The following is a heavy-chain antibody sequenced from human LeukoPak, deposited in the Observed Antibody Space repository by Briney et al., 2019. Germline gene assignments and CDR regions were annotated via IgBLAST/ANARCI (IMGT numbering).Heavy chain of an antibody. CDR3: ARDFGDFLHFDY. J-gene: IGHJ4*02. V-gene: IGHV1-46*01. CDR2: INPSGGST. D-gene: IGHD4-17*01. Sequence: ASVKVSCKASGYTFTTYNIHWVRQAPGQGLEWMGIINPSGGSTSYAQKFQGRVTLTRDMSTRTVYMELSSLRSEDTAVYYCARDFGDFLHFDYWGQGTLVTVSS. CDR1: GYTFTTYN.